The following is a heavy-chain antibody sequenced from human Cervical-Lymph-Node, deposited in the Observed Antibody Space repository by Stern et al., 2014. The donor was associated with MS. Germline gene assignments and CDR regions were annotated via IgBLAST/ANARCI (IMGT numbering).Heavy chain of an antibody. J-gene: IGHJ3*02. Sequence: VQLVQSGAEVKKPGASVKVSCKASGYTFTSYYMHWVRQAPGQGLEWMGVINLSGGTTTYAQRLQGRVTMTRDTSTSTVYMEVSSLRSEDTAVYYCARELDAAMARDHDAFDIWGQGTMVTVSP. CDR3: ARELDAAMARDHDAFDI. CDR2: INLSGGTT. D-gene: IGHD5-18*01. V-gene: IGHV1-46*01. CDR1: GYTFTSYY.